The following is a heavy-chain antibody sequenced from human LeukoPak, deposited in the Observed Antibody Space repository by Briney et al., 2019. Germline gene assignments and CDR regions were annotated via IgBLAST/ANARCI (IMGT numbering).Heavy chain of an antibody. CDR1: GGTFSSYA. CDR3: ARLPYYDILTGYSNYFDY. CDR2: IIPIFGTA. V-gene: IGHV1-69*13. Sequence: SVKVSCKASGGTFSSYAISWVRQAPGQGLEWMGGIIPIFGTANYAQKFQGRVTITADESTSTAYMELSGLRSEDTAVYYCARLPYYDILTGYSNYFDYWGQGTLVTVSS. D-gene: IGHD3-9*01. J-gene: IGHJ4*02.